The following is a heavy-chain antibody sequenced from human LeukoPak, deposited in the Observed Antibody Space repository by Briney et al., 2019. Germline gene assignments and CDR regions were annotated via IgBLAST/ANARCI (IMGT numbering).Heavy chain of an antibody. CDR3: AKDDRWLQFCC. J-gene: IGHJ4*02. V-gene: IGHV3-21*04. CDR2: ITGSSSYI. CDR1: GFTFTSYN. Sequence: GGSLRLSSAASGFTFTSYNMNWVRQAPGKGLEWVSSITGSSSYIYYADSVKGRFTISRDNAKNSLYLQMNSLRAEDTAVYYCAKDDRWLQFCCWGQGTLVTVSA. D-gene: IGHD5-24*01.